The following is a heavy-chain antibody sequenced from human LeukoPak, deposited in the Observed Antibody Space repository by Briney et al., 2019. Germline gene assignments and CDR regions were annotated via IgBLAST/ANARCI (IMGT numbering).Heavy chain of an antibody. V-gene: IGHV3-48*03. CDR2: ISNSGNPT. CDR3: ARAGYCSGGSCYLSYFDY. CDR1: GFTLSNYE. D-gene: IGHD2-15*01. Sequence: GGSLGLSCVASGFTLSNYEMVWVRQAPGRGLDWLSYISNSGNPTYYAGSVKGRFTISRDNGKNSVYLQMNSLRAEDTAVYYCARAGYCSGGSCYLSYFDYWGQGTLVTVSS. J-gene: IGHJ4*02.